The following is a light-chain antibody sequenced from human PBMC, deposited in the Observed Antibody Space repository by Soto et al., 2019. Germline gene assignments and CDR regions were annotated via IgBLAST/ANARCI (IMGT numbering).Light chain of an antibody. Sequence: QSALTQPPSASGSPGQSVTISCTGTSSDVGAYNYVSWYQQYPGKAPKLMIYEVNKRPSGVPDRFSGSKSGKTASLTVSGLQPGEGADYHCPSYAASNIGVFGGGTK. CDR1: SSDVGAYNY. V-gene: IGLV2-8*01. J-gene: IGLJ3*02. CDR3: PSYAASNIGV. CDR2: EVN.